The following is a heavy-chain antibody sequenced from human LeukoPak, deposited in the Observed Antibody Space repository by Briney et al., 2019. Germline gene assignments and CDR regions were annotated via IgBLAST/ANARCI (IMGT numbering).Heavy chain of an antibody. J-gene: IGHJ4*02. D-gene: IGHD1-26*01. CDR1: GFTVSSNY. Sequence: GGSLRLSCAASGFTVSSNYMSWVRQAPGKGLEWVSGISSGGSTYYADSVKGRFTISRDNSKNTLYLQMNSLRAEDTAVYYCAKDTYSTSPCYFDYWGQGTLVTVSS. CDR3: AKDTYSTSPCYFDY. V-gene: IGHV3-53*01. CDR2: ISSGGST.